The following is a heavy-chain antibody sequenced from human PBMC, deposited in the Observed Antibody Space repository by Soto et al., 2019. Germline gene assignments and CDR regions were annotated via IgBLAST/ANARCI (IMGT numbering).Heavy chain of an antibody. J-gene: IGHJ6*02. CDR3: ARGRQLWLLHYYYYYGMDV. V-gene: IGHV4-34*01. CDR1: GGSFSGYY. CDR2: INHSGST. D-gene: IGHD5-18*01. Sequence: SETLSLTCAVYGGSFSGYYWSWIRQPPGKGLEWIGEINHSGSTNYNPSLKSRVTISVDTSKNQFSLKLSSVTAADTAVYYCARGRQLWLLHYYYYYGMDVWGQGTTVTVSS.